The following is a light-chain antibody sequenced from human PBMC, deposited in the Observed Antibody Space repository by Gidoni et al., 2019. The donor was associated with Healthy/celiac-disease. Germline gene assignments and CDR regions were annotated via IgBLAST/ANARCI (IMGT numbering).Light chain of an antibody. J-gene: IGKJ4*01. V-gene: IGKV3-20*01. CDR3: QQYGSPLT. CDR2: GAS. CDR1: QNVSSSY. Sequence: VLPQSPGTPSLSPGDRATLTCRASQNVSSSYLSWYQQKPGQAPRLLIYGASSRATGIPGMCSGSASGTFFSLTISILDPDVFAFYYCQQYGSPLTFGGGTKVEIK.